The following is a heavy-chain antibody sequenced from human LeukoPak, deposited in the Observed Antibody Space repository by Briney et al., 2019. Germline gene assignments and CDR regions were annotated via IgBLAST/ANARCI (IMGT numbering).Heavy chain of an antibody. CDR1: GYTFTGYY. Sequence: ASVKVSCKASGYTFTGYYMHWVRQAPGQGLEWMGWINPNSGGTNYAQKFQGRVTMTRDTSISTAYMELSRLRSDDTAVYYCAGASRHYTYYYGSGSFTTFEYWGQGPLVTVSS. CDR3: AGASRHYTYYYGSGSFTTFEY. CDR2: INPNSGGT. V-gene: IGHV1-2*02. D-gene: IGHD3-10*01. J-gene: IGHJ4*02.